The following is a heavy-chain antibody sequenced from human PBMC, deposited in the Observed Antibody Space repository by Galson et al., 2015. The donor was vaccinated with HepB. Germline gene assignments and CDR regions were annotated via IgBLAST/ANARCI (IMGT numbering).Heavy chain of an antibody. CDR1: GFTFSSYS. V-gene: IGHV3-21*04. Sequence: SLRLSCAASGFTFSSYSMNWVRQAPGKGLEWVSSISSSSSYIYYADSVKGRFTISRDNAKNSLYLQMNSLKASDTAMYYCATTSYCSGGSCQLGEDYYYGMDVWGQGTTVTVSS. J-gene: IGHJ6*02. CDR2: ISSSSSYI. CDR3: ATTSYCSGGSCQLGEDYYYGMDV. D-gene: IGHD2-15*01.